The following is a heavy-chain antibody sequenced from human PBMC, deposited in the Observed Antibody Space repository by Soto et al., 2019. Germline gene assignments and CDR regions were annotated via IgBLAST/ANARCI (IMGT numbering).Heavy chain of an antibody. D-gene: IGHD2-2*01. J-gene: IGHJ6*02. CDR3: SGAGRCSSTSCYYYYYYYGMEV. Sequence: GASVKVSCKASGGTFSSYAIRWVRQAPGQGLEWMGRIIPIFGTANYAQKFQGRVTITADKSTSTAYMELSSLRSEDTAVYYCSGAGRCSSTSCYYYYYYYGMEVWGQGTTVTVSS. CDR1: GGTFSSYA. CDR2: IIPIFGTA. V-gene: IGHV1-69*06.